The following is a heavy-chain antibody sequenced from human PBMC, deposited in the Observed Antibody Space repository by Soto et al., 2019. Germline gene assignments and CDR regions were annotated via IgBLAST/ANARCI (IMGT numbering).Heavy chain of an antibody. J-gene: IGHJ6*02. CDR3: AKKMVAAPPYYYYGMDV. Sequence: AGSMGPACAAPEFHFIRYAMSGVSPAPGKGLEWVSAISGSGGSTYYADSGKGRFTISRYNSKNTLYLQMNSLRAEDTAVYYCAKKMVAAPPYYYYGMDVWVQGTRVTVS. CDR1: EFHFIRYA. V-gene: IGHV3-23*01. CDR2: ISGSGGST. D-gene: IGHD2-15*01.